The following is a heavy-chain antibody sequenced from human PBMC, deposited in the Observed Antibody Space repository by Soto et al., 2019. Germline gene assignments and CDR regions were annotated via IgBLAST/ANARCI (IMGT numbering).Heavy chain of an antibody. CDR1: GGSISSSSYY. Sequence: SETLSLTCTVSGGSISSSSYYWGWIRQPPGKGLEWIGSIYYSGSTYYNPSLESRVTISVDTSKNQFSLKLSSVTAADTAVYYCARLGRVRDGYNSIDYWGQGTLVTVSS. CDR2: IYYSGST. J-gene: IGHJ4*02. D-gene: IGHD5-12*01. CDR3: ARLGRVRDGYNSIDY. V-gene: IGHV4-39*01.